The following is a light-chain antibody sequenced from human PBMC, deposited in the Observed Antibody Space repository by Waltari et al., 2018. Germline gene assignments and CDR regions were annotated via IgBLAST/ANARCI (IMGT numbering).Light chain of an antibody. V-gene: IGKV1-39*01. CDR1: QSIGSH. CDR2: AAS. Sequence: DIQMTQSPSSLSASVGDRVTIPCRASQSIGSHLNWYQPKPGKAPKRLIYAASSLQSGVPSRFSGSGSGTDFTLTISSLQPEDFATYYCQQSYSTPYTFGQGTKLEIK. CDR3: QQSYSTPYT. J-gene: IGKJ2*01.